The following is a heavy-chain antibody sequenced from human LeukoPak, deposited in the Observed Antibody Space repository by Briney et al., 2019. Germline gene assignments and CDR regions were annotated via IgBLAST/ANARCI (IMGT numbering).Heavy chain of an antibody. V-gene: IGHV1-24*01. J-gene: IGHJ5*02. Sequence: GASVKVSCKVSGYTLTELSMHWVRQAPGKGLEWMGGFDPEDGETIYAQKFQGRVTMTEDTSTDTAYMELSSLRSEDTAVYYCARATGQSRTRGWFDPWGQGTLVTVSS. D-gene: IGHD1-14*01. CDR3: ARATGQSRTRGWFDP. CDR2: FDPEDGET. CDR1: GYTLTELS.